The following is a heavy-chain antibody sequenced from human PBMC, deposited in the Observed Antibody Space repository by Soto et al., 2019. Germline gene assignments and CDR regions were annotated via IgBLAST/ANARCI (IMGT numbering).Heavy chain of an antibody. CDR3: AKPSLSGGSVVGAFDI. J-gene: IGHJ3*02. CDR2: ISYDGSNK. CDR1: GFTFSSYG. D-gene: IGHD2-15*01. V-gene: IGHV3-30*18. Sequence: QVQLVESGGGVVQPGRSLRLSCAASGFTFSSYGMHWVRQAPGKGLEWVAVISYDGSNKYYADSVKGRFTISRDNSKNTLYLQMNSLRAEDTAVYYCAKPSLSGGSVVGAFDIWGQGTMVTVSS.